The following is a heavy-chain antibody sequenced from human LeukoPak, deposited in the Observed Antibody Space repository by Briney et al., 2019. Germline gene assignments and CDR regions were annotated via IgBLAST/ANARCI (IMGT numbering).Heavy chain of an antibody. CDR2: ISNNGGYT. V-gene: IGHV3-23*01. D-gene: IGHD2-15*01. CDR3: AKQLGYCSDGSCYFPY. CDR1: GFTFSSSA. Sequence: GSLRLSCAASGFTFSSSAMSWVRQAPGKGLEWVSAISNNGGYTYYADSVQGRFTISRDNSKSTLCLQMDSLRAEDTAVYYCAKQLGYCSDGSCYFPYWGQGTLVTVSS. J-gene: IGHJ4*02.